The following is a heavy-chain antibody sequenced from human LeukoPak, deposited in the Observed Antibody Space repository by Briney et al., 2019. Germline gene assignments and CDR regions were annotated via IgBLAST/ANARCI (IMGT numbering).Heavy chain of an antibody. CDR2: MTYDGSSK. Sequence: GGSLRLSCAASGFTFSSYGMHWVHQAPGKGLEWVAIMTYDGSSKYYADSVEGRFTISRDQSKNTLYLQMNSLRPEDTAIYYCAREKRSGYYPGYWGQGTLVTVSS. V-gene: IGHV3-30*03. D-gene: IGHD3-3*01. J-gene: IGHJ4*02. CDR1: GFTFSSYG. CDR3: AREKRSGYYPGY.